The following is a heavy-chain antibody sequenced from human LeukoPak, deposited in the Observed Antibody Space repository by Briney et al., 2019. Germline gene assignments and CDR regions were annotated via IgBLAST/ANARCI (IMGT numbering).Heavy chain of an antibody. CDR3: ARSRSLWFGELLLGGFDY. V-gene: IGHV4-31*03. CDR2: IYYSGST. CDR1: GGSISSGGYY. J-gene: IGHJ4*02. D-gene: IGHD3-10*01. Sequence: PSQTLSLTCTVSGGSISSGGYYWSWIRQHPGKGLEWIGYIYYSGSTYYNPSLKGRVTISVDTSKNQFSLRLSSVTAADTAVYYCARSRSLWFGELLLGGFDYWGQGTLVTVSS.